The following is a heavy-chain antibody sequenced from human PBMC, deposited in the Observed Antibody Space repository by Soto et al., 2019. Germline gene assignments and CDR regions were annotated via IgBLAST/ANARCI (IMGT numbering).Heavy chain of an antibody. D-gene: IGHD2-8*01. J-gene: IGHJ4*02. V-gene: IGHV3-74*01. CDR3: ARVPTGKYGVWNY. Sequence: GGSLRLSCAASGFTFSSYWMHWVRQAPGKGLVWVSRINPGGCISAYAASVKGRFTISRDNAKNTLYLQMNSLRGDDTAVYYCARVPTGKYGVWNYWGQGTLVTVSS. CDR1: GFTFSSYW. CDR2: INPGGCIS.